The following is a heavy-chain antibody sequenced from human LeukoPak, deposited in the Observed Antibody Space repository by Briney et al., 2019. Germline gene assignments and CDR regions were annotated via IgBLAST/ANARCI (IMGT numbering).Heavy chain of an antibody. CDR2: IYPRDGST. J-gene: IGHJ4*02. CDR1: GYTFTSNY. Sequence: ASVKVSCKASGYTFTSNYIHWVRQAPGQGLEWMGMIYPRDGSTSYAQKFQGRVTVAWDTSTSTVHMELSGLRSEDTAVYYCARDQEGFDYWGQGTLVTVSS. CDR3: ARDQEGFDY. V-gene: IGHV1-46*01.